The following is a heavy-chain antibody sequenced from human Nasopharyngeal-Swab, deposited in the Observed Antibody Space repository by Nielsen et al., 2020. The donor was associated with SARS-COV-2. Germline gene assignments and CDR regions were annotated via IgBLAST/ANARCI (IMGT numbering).Heavy chain of an antibody. D-gene: IGHD2-2*01. V-gene: IGHV3-21*01. Sequence: GESLKISCAASGFTFSGYSMNWVRQAPGKGLEWVSSISSSSSYIYYADSVKGRFAISRDNAKNSLYLQMNSLRAEETAVYYCAKSECSSTSCYVDYYYYYMDVWGKGTTVTVSS. CDR1: GFTFSGYS. CDR3: AKSECSSTSCYVDYYYYYMDV. CDR2: ISSSSSYI. J-gene: IGHJ6*03.